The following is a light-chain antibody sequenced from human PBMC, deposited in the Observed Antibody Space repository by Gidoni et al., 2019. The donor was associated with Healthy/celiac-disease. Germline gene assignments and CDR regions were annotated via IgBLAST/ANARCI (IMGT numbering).Light chain of an antibody. CDR3: QQRSNWPWYT. V-gene: IGKV3-11*01. CDR2: DAS. J-gene: IGKJ2*01. Sequence: IVLTQSPATLSLSPGARPTLSSRAGQSVTSNLPWYQQKPGQAPRLLIYDASNRATGIPARFSGSGSGTDFTLTISSLEPEDFAVYYCQQRSNWPWYTFGQGTKVEIK. CDR1: QSVTSN.